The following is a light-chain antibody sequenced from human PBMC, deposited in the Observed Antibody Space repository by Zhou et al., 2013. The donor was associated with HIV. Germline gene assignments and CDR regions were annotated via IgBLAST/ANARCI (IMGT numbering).Light chain of an antibody. CDR3: LQYNSYPFT. CDR2: KAS. V-gene: IGKV1-5*03. Sequence: IQMTQSPSIVSASLGVRVTITCRANETVGRSLAWYQQKPGKAPKLLIYKASSLESGVPSRFSGSVSGTEFTLTITSLQPEDRATYFCLQYNSYPFTFGGGTKVEI. CDR1: ETVGRS. J-gene: IGKJ4*01.